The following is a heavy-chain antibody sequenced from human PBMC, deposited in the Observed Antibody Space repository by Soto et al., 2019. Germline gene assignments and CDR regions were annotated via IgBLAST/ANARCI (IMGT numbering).Heavy chain of an antibody. CDR3: ARRGYSGYDAGGDYYYYYGMDV. CDR2: IIPIFGTA. CDR1: GGSFSSYA. J-gene: IGHJ6*02. D-gene: IGHD5-12*01. V-gene: IGHV1-69*01. Sequence: QVQLVQSGAEVKKPGSSVNVSCKASGGSFSSYAISWLRQAPGQGLEGMGGIIPIFGTANYAQKVQSRVRITGDESTSTGDMERSSLRSEGTAVSFCARRGYSGYDAGGDYYYYYGMDVWGQGNTVTVS.